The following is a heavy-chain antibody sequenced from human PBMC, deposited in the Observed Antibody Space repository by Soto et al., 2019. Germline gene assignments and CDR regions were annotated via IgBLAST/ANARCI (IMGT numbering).Heavy chain of an antibody. J-gene: IGHJ4*02. CDR3: ARDLRRQWLVGFDY. CDR1: GFSFNNYS. V-gene: IGHV3-21*01. CDR2: ISHSSSYK. Sequence: AGSLRLSCEASGFSFNNYSMNWVRQAPGKGLEWISSISHSSSYKYYADSVKGRFTISRDNTKNSLYLQMNSLRAEDTALYYCARDLRRQWLVGFDYWGQGTLVTVSS. D-gene: IGHD6-19*01.